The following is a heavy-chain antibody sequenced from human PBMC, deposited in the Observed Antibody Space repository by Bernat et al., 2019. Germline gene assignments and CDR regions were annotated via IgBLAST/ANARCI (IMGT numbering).Heavy chain of an antibody. J-gene: IGHJ6*02. D-gene: IGHD4-23*01. CDR1: GFTFSSYA. V-gene: IGHV3-30-3*01. Sequence: QVQLVESGGGVVQPGRSLRLSCAASGFTFSSYAMHWVRQAPGKGLEWVAVISYDGSNKYYADSVKGRFTISRDNSKNTLYLQMNSRRAEDTAVYYCARPREVTPRYYGMDVRGQGTTVTVSS. CDR3: ARPREVTPRYYGMDV. CDR2: ISYDGSNK.